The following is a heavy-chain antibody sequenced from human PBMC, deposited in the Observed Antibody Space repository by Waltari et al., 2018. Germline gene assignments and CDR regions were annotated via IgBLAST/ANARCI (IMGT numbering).Heavy chain of an antibody. V-gene: IGHV3-30*02. CDR3: ATDGHGKTAAEYYFDY. CDR2: IRYDRSNK. Sequence: QVQLVESGGGVVQPGGSLRLSCAASGFTFSSYGMHWVRQAPGEGLEWGAYIRYDRSNKYYADSVKGRFTISRDNSKHTLYLQMNSLRAEDTAVYYCATDGHGKTAAEYYFDYWGQGTLVPVSS. J-gene: IGHJ4*02. CDR1: GFTFSSYG. D-gene: IGHD6-13*01.